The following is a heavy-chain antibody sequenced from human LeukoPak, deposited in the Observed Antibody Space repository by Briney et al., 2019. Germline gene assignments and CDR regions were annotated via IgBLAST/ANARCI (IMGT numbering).Heavy chain of an antibody. CDR2: INPNNGGA. CDR3: ARATGSNDYYYYYMDV. D-gene: IGHD3-16*01. CDR1: GYTFTDYY. J-gene: IGHJ6*03. Sequence: VASVKVSCKASGYTFTDYYIHWVRQAPGQGLEWMGWINPNNGGANYAQNFQGGVTMTRDTSISTAYMEVSRLRSDDTAVYYCARATGSNDYYYYYMDVWGKGTTVTISS. V-gene: IGHV1-2*02.